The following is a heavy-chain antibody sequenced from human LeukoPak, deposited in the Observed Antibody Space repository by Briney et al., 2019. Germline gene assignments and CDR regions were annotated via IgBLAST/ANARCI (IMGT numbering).Heavy chain of an antibody. CDR1: GGSVNSGGYY. CDR2: IYYSGRT. D-gene: IGHD4-17*01. Sequence: SETLSLTCTVSGGSVNSGGYYWTWIRQHPGKVLEWLGYIYYSGRTYYNPSLKSRITISLDTSKNQFSLNLTSVSAADTAFYFCARSSDYGDYDWGQGTLITVSS. J-gene: IGHJ4*02. V-gene: IGHV4-31*03. CDR3: ARSSDYGDYD.